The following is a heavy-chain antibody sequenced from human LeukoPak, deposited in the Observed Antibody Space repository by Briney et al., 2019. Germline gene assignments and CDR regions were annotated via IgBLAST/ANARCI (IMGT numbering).Heavy chain of an antibody. CDR2: IRYDGGNK. J-gene: IGHJ5*02. CDR3: ATLRVVVPAAQYNWFDP. V-gene: IGHV3-30*02. D-gene: IGHD2-2*01. Sequence: GGSLRLSCAASGFTFSSYGMHWVRQAPGKGLEWVAFIRYDGGNKYYADSVKGRFTISRDNSKNTLYLQMNSLRAEDTAVYYCATLRVVVPAAQYNWFDPWGQGTLVTVSS. CDR1: GFTFSSYG.